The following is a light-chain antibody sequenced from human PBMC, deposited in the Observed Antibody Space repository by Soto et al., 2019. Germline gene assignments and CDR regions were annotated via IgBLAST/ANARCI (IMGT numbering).Light chain of an antibody. CDR2: DVT. J-gene: IGLJ3*02. V-gene: IGLV2-11*01. Sequence: QSVLTQPRSVSGSPGQSVTISCTGTSSDVGGYDYVSWCQQHPGKAPKLLIYDVTRRPSGVPDRFSGSKSGNTASLTISGRQAEDEADYYCCSYAGAYTWMFGGGTKLTVL. CDR3: CSYAGAYTWM. CDR1: SSDVGGYDY.